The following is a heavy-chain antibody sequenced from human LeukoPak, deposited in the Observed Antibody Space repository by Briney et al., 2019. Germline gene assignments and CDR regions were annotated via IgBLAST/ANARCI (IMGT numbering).Heavy chain of an antibody. Sequence: GASVKVSCKASGYTFTGYYMHWVRQAPGQGLEWMGWINPNSGGTNYAQKFQGRVTMTRDTSISTAYMELSRLRSDDTAVYYCARKGVPPSASYYYRAVGGKGPRVTVPS. J-gene: IGHJ6*03. CDR2: INPNSGGT. CDR1: GYTFTGYY. V-gene: IGHV1-2*02. CDR3: ARKGVPPSASYYYRAV. D-gene: IGHD2-2*01.